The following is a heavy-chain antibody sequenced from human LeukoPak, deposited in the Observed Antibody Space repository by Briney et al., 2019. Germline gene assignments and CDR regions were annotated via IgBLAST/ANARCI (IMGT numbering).Heavy chain of an antibody. J-gene: IGHJ4*02. V-gene: IGHV3-23*01. D-gene: IGHD3-10*01. CDR1: GLTVSSYG. CDR2: IIGSAVNT. Sequence: QTGGSLRLSCGASGLTVSSYGMSWVRQAPGKGLEWVSTIIGSAVNTYYADSVKGRFTISRDDSKNTEYLQMNSLRAEDTAVYSCAKYTSGTSYRGLDQWGQGTLVTVSS. CDR3: AKYTSGTSYRGLDQ.